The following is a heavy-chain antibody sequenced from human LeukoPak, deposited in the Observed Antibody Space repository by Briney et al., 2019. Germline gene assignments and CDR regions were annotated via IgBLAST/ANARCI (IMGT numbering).Heavy chain of an antibody. CDR1: GYTFTSYD. CDR3: ARARELYCGGGSCYPGDYYYYMDV. Sequence: ASVTVSCKASGYTFTSYDINWVRQATGQGLEWMGWMNPNSGNTGYAQKFQGRVTMTRNTSISTAYMELSSLRSEDTAVYYCARARELYCGGGSCYPGDYYYYMDVWGKGTTVTVSS. V-gene: IGHV1-8*01. J-gene: IGHJ6*03. D-gene: IGHD2-15*01. CDR2: MNPNSGNT.